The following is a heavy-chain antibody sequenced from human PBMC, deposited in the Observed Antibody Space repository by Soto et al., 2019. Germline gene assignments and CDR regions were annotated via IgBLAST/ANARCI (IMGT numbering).Heavy chain of an antibody. CDR2: IYYSGST. D-gene: IGHD3-10*01. V-gene: IGHV4-59*01. CDR1: GGSISSYY. CDR3: ARAGTTMVRGVIAGWFDP. Sequence: SETLSLTCTVSGGSISSYYWSWIRQPPGEGLEWIGYIYYSGSTNYSPSLKSRVTISVDTSKNQFSLKLSSVTAADTAVYYCARAGTTMVRGVIAGWFDPWGQGTLVTVS. J-gene: IGHJ5*02.